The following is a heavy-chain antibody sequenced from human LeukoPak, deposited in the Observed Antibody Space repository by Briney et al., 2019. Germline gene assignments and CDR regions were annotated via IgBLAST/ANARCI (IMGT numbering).Heavy chain of an antibody. V-gene: IGHV3-64*01. Sequence: PGGSLRLSCAASGFTFSSYAMHWVRQAPGKGLEYVSVISSNGGSTYYASSVKGRFTISRDNSKNTLYLQMGSLRAEDMAVYYCARGGGSQYYYYYYMDVWGKGTTVTISS. CDR2: ISSNGGST. D-gene: IGHD3-16*01. CDR3: ARGGGSQYYYYYYMDV. CDR1: GFTFSSYA. J-gene: IGHJ6*03.